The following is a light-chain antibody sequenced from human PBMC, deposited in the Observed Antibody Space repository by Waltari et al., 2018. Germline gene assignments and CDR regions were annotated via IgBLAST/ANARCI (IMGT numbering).Light chain of an antibody. CDR2: DTS. J-gene: IGKJ4*01. V-gene: IGKV3-11*01. Sequence: DTVLTQSPATLSLSPGERATLSCRASQSVRNFLAWYQQKPCQAPRLLIYDTSNRATGIPARFSGSGFGTDFTLTISSLEPEDFAVYYCQQRSNWPLTFGGGTKVEIK. CDR1: QSVRNF. CDR3: QQRSNWPLT.